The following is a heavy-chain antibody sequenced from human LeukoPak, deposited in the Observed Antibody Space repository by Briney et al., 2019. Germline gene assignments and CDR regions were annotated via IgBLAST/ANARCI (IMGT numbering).Heavy chain of an antibody. J-gene: IGHJ4*02. CDR2: INHSGST. D-gene: IGHD3-22*01. CDR1: GGSFSGYY. V-gene: IGHV4-34*01. Sequence: SETLSLTCAVYGGSFSGYYWSWVRHPPGKGLEWIGEINHSGSTNYNPSLKSRVTISVDTSKNQFSLKLSSVTAADSAVYYCARGTLDSSGEGLDYWGQGTLVTVSS. CDR3: ARGTLDSSGEGLDY.